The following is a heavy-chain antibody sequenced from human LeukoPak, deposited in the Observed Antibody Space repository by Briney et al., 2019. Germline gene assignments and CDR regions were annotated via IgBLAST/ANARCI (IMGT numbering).Heavy chain of an antibody. V-gene: IGHV4-59*01. Sequence: SETLSLTCTVSGGSISSYYWSWIRQPPGKGLEWIGYIYYSGSTNYNPSLKSRVTISVDTSKNQFSLKLSSVTAADTAVYYRARGGFQAGTTWDYWGQGTLVTVSS. CDR1: GGSISSYY. CDR3: ARGGFQAGTTWDY. CDR2: IYYSGST. J-gene: IGHJ4*02. D-gene: IGHD1-14*01.